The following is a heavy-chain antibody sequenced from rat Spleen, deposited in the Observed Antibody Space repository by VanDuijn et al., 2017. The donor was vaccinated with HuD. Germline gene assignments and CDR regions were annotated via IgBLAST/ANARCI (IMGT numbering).Heavy chain of an antibody. CDR3: ASEDRGYNSFAY. Sequence: EVQLVESGGGLVQPGGSMKLSCAASGFTFTNYYMAWVRQAPTKGLKWVASISIGGGNTYYRDSVKGRFTISRDNAKSTLYLQMDSLRSGDTATYYCASEDRGYNSFAYWGQGTLVTVSS. CDR1: GFTFTNYY. D-gene: IGHD1-4*01. CDR2: ISIGGGNT. J-gene: IGHJ3*01. V-gene: IGHV5-25*01.